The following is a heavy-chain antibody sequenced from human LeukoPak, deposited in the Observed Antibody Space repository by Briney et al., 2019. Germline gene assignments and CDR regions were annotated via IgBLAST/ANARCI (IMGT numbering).Heavy chain of an antibody. CDR2: ISSSGSTI. D-gene: IGHD2-2*01. J-gene: IGHJ3*02. Sequence: HTGGSLRLSCAASGFTFSSYEMNWVRQAPGKGLEWVSYISSSGSTIYYADSVKGRFTISRDNAKNSLYLQMNSLRAEDTAVYYCARDCSSTSCYAAFDIWGQGTMVTVSS. CDR1: GFTFSSYE. V-gene: IGHV3-48*03. CDR3: ARDCSSTSCYAAFDI.